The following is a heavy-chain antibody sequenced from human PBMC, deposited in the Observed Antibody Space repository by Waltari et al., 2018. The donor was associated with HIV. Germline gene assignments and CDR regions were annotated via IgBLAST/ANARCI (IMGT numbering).Heavy chain of an antibody. V-gene: IGHV3-9*01. CDR1: GFDFDDYA. CDR3: ARDSRGFRGYEGNWFGP. J-gene: IGHJ5*02. Sequence: EVQLVESGGGLAQPGRSLRLSCTTSGFDFDDYAMHWLRQAPGEGLEWVAVSSWSSKGLGYVDSVKGRFTISRDNAKNSLYLQMNNLRTEDTALYYCARDSRGFRGYEGNWFGPWGQGTLVTVSS. D-gene: IGHD5-12*01. CDR2: SSWSSKGL.